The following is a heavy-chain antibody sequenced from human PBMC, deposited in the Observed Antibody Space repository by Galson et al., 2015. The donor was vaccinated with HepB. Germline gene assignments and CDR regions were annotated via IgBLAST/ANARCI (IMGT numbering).Heavy chain of an antibody. J-gene: IGHJ6*02. CDR2: IRSKANSYAT. CDR1: GFTFSGYA. Sequence: SLRLSCAASGFTFSGYAMHWVRQASGKGLEWVGRIRSKANSYATAYAASVKGRFTISSDDSKNTSYLQINSLKTEDTAVYYCTRQPPPEDIVVVPAAIPPGVYYGMDVWGQGTTVTVSS. CDR3: TRQPPPEDIVVVPAAIPPGVYYGMDV. V-gene: IGHV3-73*01. D-gene: IGHD2-2*01.